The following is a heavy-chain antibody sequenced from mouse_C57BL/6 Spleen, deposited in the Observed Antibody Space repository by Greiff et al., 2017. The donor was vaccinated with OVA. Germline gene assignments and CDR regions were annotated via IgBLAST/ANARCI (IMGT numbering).Heavy chain of an antibody. V-gene: IGHV1-59*01. CDR2: IDPSDSYT. CDR3: ALYYGSSYYFDY. D-gene: IGHD1-1*01. CDR1: GYTFTSYW. J-gene: IGHJ2*01. Sequence: QVQLQQPGAELVRPGPSVKLSCKASGYTFTSYWMHWVKQRPGQGLEWIGVIDPSDSYTNYNQKFKGKATLTVDTSSSTAYMQLSSLTSEDSAVYYCALYYGSSYYFDYWGQGTTLTVSS.